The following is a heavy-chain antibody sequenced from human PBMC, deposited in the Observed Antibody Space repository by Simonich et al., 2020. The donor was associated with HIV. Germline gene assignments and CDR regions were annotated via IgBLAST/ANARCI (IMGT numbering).Heavy chain of an antibody. CDR1: GGSFRGYY. V-gene: IGHV4-34*01. Sequence: QVQLQQWGAGLLKPSENLSLTCAVYGGSFRGYYWSWVRNPPGKGLEWMGEINHNGRPNYNPYLKSRVTISVDTSKNLFSLKLSSVTAADTAVYYCARGRRWAYYWGQGTLVTVSS. CDR3: ARGRRWAYY. D-gene: IGHD6-13*01. CDR2: INHNGRP. J-gene: IGHJ4*02.